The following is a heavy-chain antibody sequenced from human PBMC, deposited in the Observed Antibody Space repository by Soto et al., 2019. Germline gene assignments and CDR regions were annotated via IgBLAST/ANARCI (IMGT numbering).Heavy chain of an antibody. CDR1: GGSISSGGYY. V-gene: IGHV4-31*03. CDR3: ARRFIAAAGRAVVGATTSFDY. CDR2: IYYSGST. J-gene: IGHJ4*02. Sequence: SETLSLTCTVSGGSISSGGYYWSWIRQHPGKGLEWIGYIYYSGSTNYNPSLKSRVTISVDTSKNQFSLKLSSVTAADTAVYYCARRFIAAAGRAVVGATTSFDYWGQGTLVTVS. D-gene: IGHD1-26*01.